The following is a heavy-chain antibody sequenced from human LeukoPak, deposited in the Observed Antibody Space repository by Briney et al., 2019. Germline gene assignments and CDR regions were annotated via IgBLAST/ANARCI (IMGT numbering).Heavy chain of an antibody. CDR2: INHSGST. CDR3: ASLRGHDAFDI. CDR1: GGSFSGYY. D-gene: IGHD3-10*01. J-gene: IGHJ3*02. Sequence: SETLSLTCAVYGGSFSGYYWSWIRQPPGKGLEWIGEINHSGSTNYNPSLKSRVTISVDTSKNQFSLKLSSVTAADTAVYYCASLRGHDAFDIWGQGTMVTVSS. V-gene: IGHV4-34*01.